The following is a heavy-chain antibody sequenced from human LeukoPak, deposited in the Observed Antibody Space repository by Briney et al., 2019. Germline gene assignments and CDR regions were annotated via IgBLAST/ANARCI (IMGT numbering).Heavy chain of an antibody. D-gene: IGHD2-21*02. V-gene: IGHV3-66*01. Sequence: GGSLRLSCAASGFTVSSNYMSWVRQAPGKGLEWVSVIYSGGSTYYADSVKGRFTISRDNSKNTLFLQMNSLRAEDTAVYYCARGRRDCSGDCYVAFDIWGQGTMVTVSS. J-gene: IGHJ3*02. CDR3: ARGRRDCSGDCYVAFDI. CDR2: IYSGGST. CDR1: GFTVSSNY.